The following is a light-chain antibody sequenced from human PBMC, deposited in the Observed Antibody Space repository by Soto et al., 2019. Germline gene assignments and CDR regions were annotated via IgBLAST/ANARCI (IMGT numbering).Light chain of an antibody. V-gene: IGKV3-11*01. CDR1: QSVSSY. CDR2: EAS. Sequence: EIVLTQSPATLSLSPGEGATLSCRASQSVSSYLAWYQHKPGQAPRLLISEASNRATGVPDRFSGSGSGTDFTLTISSLEPEDFAVYYYQQRSNWLFTFGPGTKVDLK. J-gene: IGKJ3*01. CDR3: QQRSNWLFT.